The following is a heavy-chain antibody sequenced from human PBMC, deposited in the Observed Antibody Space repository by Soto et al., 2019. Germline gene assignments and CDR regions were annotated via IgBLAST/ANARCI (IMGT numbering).Heavy chain of an antibody. CDR2: IYYSGST. CDR3: ARHFPAAQLFDP. CDR1: GGSISSYY. V-gene: IGHV4-59*08. J-gene: IGHJ5*02. Sequence: SETLSLTCTVSGGSISSYYWSWIRHPPGKGLEWIGYIYYSGSTNYNPSLKSRVTISVDTTKNQFSLKLSSVTAADTAVYYCARHFPAAQLFDPWAQGNLVPVSS.